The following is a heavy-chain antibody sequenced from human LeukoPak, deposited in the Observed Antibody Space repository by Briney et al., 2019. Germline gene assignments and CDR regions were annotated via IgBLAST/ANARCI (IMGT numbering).Heavy chain of an antibody. CDR3: ARDDYGTTDY. CDR2: IWYDGSNK. D-gene: IGHD4-17*01. CDR1: GFTFRSYG. V-gene: IGHV3-33*01. J-gene: IGHJ4*02. Sequence: GRSLRLSCAASGFTFRSYGMHWVRQAPGKGLEWVAVIWYDGSNKYYADSVKGRFTISRDNSKNTLYLQMNSLRAEDTAVYYCARDDYGTTDYWGQGTLVTVSS.